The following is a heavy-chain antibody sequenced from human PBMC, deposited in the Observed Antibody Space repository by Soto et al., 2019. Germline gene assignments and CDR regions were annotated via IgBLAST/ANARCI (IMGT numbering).Heavy chain of an antibody. CDR2: INHSGST. Sequence: LSLTCAVYGGSFSGYYWSWIRQPPGKGLEWIGEINHSGSTNYNPSLKSRVTISVDTSKNQFSLKLSSVTAADTAVYYCARGVFSGYYGSGSYYSGIYGMDVWGQGTTVTVSS. CDR1: GGSFSGYY. CDR3: ARGVFSGYYGSGSYYSGIYGMDV. D-gene: IGHD3-10*01. V-gene: IGHV4-34*01. J-gene: IGHJ6*02.